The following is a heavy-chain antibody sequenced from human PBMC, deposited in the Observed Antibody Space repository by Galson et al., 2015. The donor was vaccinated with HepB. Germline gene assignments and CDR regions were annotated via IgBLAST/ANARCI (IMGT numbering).Heavy chain of an antibody. CDR3: VRSGDFSGYSSR. V-gene: IGHV3-73*01. D-gene: IGHD6-13*01. J-gene: IGHJ4*02. CDR2: IRSKASNYAT. CDR1: GFTFSGSA. Sequence: SLRLSCAASGFTFSGSAIHWVRQTSGKGLEWVGRIRSKASNYATAYTASLKGRFTISRDDSKNTAYLHMRSLKTDDTAVYYCVRSGDFSGYSSRWGQGTLVTVSS.